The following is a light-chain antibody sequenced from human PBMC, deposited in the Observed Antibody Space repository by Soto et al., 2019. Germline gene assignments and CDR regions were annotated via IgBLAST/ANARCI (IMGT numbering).Light chain of an antibody. V-gene: IGLV2-8*01. CDR2: EVT. J-gene: IGLJ2*01. CDR3: SSYAGTNHLV. Sequence: QSVLTQPPSASGSPGQSVTISCTGSSSDVGGYNYVSWYQQHPGKAPRLVIFEVTKRPSGVPDRFSGSKSANTASLTVSGLQAEDEADYYCSSYAGTNHLVFGGGTQPTVL. CDR1: SSDVGGYNY.